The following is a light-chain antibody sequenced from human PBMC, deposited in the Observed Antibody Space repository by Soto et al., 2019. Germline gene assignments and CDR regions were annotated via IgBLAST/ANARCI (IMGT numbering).Light chain of an antibody. CDR2: WAS. Sequence: DIVMTQSPDSLAVSLGERATINCKSSQSVLYSSKIKNYLAWYQQKPGQPPKLLIYWASTRESGVPDRFSGSGSGTEFTLTISSLQAEDVAVYYCQQYYSTPYTFGQGTKLEIK. J-gene: IGKJ2*01. CDR3: QQYYSTPYT. V-gene: IGKV4-1*01. CDR1: QSVLYSSKIKNY.